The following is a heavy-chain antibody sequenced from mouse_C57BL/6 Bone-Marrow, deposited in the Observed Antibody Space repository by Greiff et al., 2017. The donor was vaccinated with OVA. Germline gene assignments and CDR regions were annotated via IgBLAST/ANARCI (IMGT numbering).Heavy chain of an antibody. J-gene: IGHJ3*01. Sequence: QVQLQQSGAELVRPGTSVKVSCKASGYAFTNYLIEWVKQRPGQGLEWIGVINPGSGGTNYNEKFKGKATLTADKSSSTAYMQLSSLTSEDSAVYFCARRGFDYGSSRFAYWGQGTLVTVSA. CDR3: ARRGFDYGSSRFAY. CDR1: GYAFTNYL. D-gene: IGHD1-1*01. CDR2: INPGSGGT. V-gene: IGHV1-54*01.